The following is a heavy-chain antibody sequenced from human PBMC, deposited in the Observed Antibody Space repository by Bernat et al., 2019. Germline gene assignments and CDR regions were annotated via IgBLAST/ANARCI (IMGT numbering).Heavy chain of an antibody. D-gene: IGHD7-27*01. Sequence: EVQLVESGGGLVQPGGSLRLSCAASGFTFSDHYMDWVRQAPGKGLEWVGRVKNKANSDSKDYAASVKGRFTISRDDSKNSLFLQMNSLKIEDTAVYYCARSRLGTDKYFDFWGRGTRVTVSS. CDR1: GFTFSDHY. CDR3: ARSRLGTDKYFDF. J-gene: IGHJ4*02. V-gene: IGHV3-72*01. CDR2: VKNKANSDSK.